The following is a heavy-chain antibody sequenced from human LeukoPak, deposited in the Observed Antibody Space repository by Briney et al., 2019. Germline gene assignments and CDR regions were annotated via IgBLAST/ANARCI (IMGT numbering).Heavy chain of an antibody. CDR1: GFTFSNYA. D-gene: IGHD6-13*01. J-gene: IGHJ4*02. CDR3: AKDPSSWTFDY. CDR2: ISSSGGIT. Sequence: GGSLRLSCAASGFTFSNYAMSWVRQAPGKGLEWVSTISSSGGITDYADSVKGRFTISRDNSKNTLFLQMNSLRAEDTAVYYCAKDPSSWTFDYWGQGTLVTVSS. V-gene: IGHV3-23*01.